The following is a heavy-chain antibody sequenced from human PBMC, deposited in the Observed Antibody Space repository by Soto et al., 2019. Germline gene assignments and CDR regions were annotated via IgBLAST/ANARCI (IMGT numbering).Heavy chain of an antibody. CDR1: GGSFSGYY. Sequence: SETLSLTCAVYGGSFSGYYWSWIRQPPGKGLEWIGEINHSGSTNYNPSLKSRVTISVDTSKNQFSLKLSSVTAADTAVYYCASAPYCSGGSCYSGRYFDYWGQGTLVTVSS. CDR2: INHSGST. J-gene: IGHJ4*02. D-gene: IGHD2-15*01. V-gene: IGHV4-34*01. CDR3: ASAPYCSGGSCYSGRYFDY.